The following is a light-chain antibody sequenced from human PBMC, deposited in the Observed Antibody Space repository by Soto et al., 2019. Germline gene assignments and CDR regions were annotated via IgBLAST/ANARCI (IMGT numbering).Light chain of an antibody. CDR2: GAS. Sequence: DIQVTQSPSSLSASVGDRVTITCRASQSINTFLNWYQQRPGKAPNLLIYGASNLQSEVPSRFSGSGSGTDFTLTISSLQPEDFATYYCQQTYTSRPWTFGRGTKVEIK. J-gene: IGKJ1*01. V-gene: IGKV1-39*01. CDR3: QQTYTSRPWT. CDR1: QSINTF.